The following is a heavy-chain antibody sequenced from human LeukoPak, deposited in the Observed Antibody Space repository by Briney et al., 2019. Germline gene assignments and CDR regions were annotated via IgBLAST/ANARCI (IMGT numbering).Heavy chain of an antibody. J-gene: IGHJ6*02. CDR3: ARRQFVVVAAANRRNYYYGMDV. D-gene: IGHD2-2*01. V-gene: IGHV5-51*01. CDR2: IYPGDSDT. Sequence: GESLKISCKGSGYSFTSYWIGWVRQMPGKGLEWMGIIYPGDSDTRYSPSFQGQVTISADKSISTAYLQWSSLKASNTAMYYCARRQFVVVAAANRRNYYYGMDVWGQGTTVTVSS. CDR1: GYSFTSYW.